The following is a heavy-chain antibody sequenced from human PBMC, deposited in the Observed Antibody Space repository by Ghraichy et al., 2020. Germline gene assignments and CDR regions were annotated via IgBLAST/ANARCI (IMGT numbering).Heavy chain of an antibody. Sequence: LSLTCAASGFTFNTHAMHWVRQAPGKGLEWVSLILYDGNNKYYADSVKGRFTISRDNSKNTLYLQMNSLRAEDTAVYYCARVPYGSGSYTDYWGQGTLVTVSS. D-gene: IGHD3-10*01. CDR1: GFTFNTHA. V-gene: IGHV3-30-3*01. CDR3: ARVPYGSGSYTDY. J-gene: IGHJ4*02. CDR2: ILYDGNNK.